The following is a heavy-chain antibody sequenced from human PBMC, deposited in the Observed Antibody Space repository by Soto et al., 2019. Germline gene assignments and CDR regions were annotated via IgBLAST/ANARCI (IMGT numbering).Heavy chain of an antibody. CDR3: AKDPHCSGGSCYSVGPYY. CDR2: ISYDGSNK. CDR1: RFTFSRYG. D-gene: IGHD2-15*01. Sequence: RRYARLSCAASRFTFSRYGMPCVRQAPGKGLEWVAVISYDGSNKYYADSVKGRFTISRDNSKNTLYLQMNSLRAEDTAVYYCAKDPHCSGGSCYSVGPYYWGQGT. J-gene: IGHJ4*02. V-gene: IGHV3-30*18.